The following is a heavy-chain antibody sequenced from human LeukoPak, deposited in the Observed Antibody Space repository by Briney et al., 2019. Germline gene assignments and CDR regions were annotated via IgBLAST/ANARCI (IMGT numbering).Heavy chain of an antibody. J-gene: IGHJ3*01. Sequence: GGSLRLSCAASGFTLSGSAMHWVRQASGKGLEWVGRIRTEANSFATAYAASVEGRFTISRDDSQNTAYLQMNSLKTEDTAVYYCTSHGRGSLNVFDVWGQGTMVTVSS. V-gene: IGHV3-73*01. CDR2: IRTEANSFAT. D-gene: IGHD1-26*01. CDR3: TSHGRGSLNVFDV. CDR1: GFTLSGSA.